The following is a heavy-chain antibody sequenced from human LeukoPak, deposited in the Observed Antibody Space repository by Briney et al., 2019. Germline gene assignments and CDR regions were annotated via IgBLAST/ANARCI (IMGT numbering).Heavy chain of an antibody. D-gene: IGHD2-15*01. CDR3: ARAACSGVSCYGADFYYYMDV. CDR2: IYSGGST. V-gene: IGHV3-53*01. Sequence: GGSLRLSCAASGFFVSDNYMAWVRQAPEKGLEWVSTIYSGGSTYYARSVEGRFVISRDTSKNSFFLQMGGLRVGDTAVYFCARAACSGVSCYGADFYYYMDVWGEGTTVTVSS. CDR1: GFFVSDNY. J-gene: IGHJ6*03.